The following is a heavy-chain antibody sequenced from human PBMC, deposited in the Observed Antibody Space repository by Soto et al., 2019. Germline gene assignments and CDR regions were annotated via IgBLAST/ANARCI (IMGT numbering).Heavy chain of an antibody. CDR2: ISSSGSTI. J-gene: IGHJ4*02. CDR3: AKDMTSGYSYYFDY. D-gene: IGHD3-22*01. V-gene: IGHV3-48*03. Sequence: GGSLRLSCAASGFTFSSYEMNSVRQAPGKGLEWVSYISSSGSTIYYADSVKGRFTISRDNAKNSLYLQMNSLRAEDTAVYSCAKDMTSGYSYYFDYWGQATLVTVSA. CDR1: GFTFSSYE.